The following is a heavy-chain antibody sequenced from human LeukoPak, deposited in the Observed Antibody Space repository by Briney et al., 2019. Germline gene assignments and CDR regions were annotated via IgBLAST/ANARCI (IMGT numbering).Heavy chain of an antibody. V-gene: IGHV4-39*07. D-gene: IGHD3-9*01. J-gene: IGHJ4*02. CDR3: ARSKDILTGYCFDY. Sequence: SETLSLTCTVSGDSINNNVYYWGWIRQPPGKGLEWIAIISYSGTTYYNPSLKTRATISIDTSKNQFSLKLSSVTAADTAVYYCARSKDILTGYCFDYWGQGTLVTVSS. CDR1: GDSINNNVYY. CDR2: ISYSGTT.